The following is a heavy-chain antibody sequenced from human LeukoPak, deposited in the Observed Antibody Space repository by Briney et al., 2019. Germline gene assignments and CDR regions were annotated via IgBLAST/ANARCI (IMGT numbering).Heavy chain of an antibody. Sequence: GGSLRLSCVVSGFTVSSDLMNWVRQAPGKGLEWVSAMNSGGDTYYADSVRGRFIISRDKSRNTLYLQMNSLRVDDTAVYYCARGGSMVRGVLWGRGTLVTVSS. CDR3: ARGGSMVRGVL. CDR1: GFTVSSDL. D-gene: IGHD3-10*01. J-gene: IGHJ4*02. V-gene: IGHV3-53*01. CDR2: MNSGGDT.